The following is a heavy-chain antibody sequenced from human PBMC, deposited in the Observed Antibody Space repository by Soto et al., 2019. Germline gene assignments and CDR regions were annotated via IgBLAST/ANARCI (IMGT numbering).Heavy chain of an antibody. CDR1: GFSFSTYG. CDR2: ISNDGSNN. CDR3: AKGVGHSSAFDY. Sequence: QVHLVESGGGVVQPGRSLRLSCAASGFSFSTYGMHWVRQAPGQGLEWVAFISNDGSNNYYADSVKGRFTIYIDNSKNTLYLQMNSLRAEDTAVYYCAKGVGHSSAFDYWCQGTLVTVSS. D-gene: IGHD2-15*01. J-gene: IGHJ4*02. V-gene: IGHV3-30*18.